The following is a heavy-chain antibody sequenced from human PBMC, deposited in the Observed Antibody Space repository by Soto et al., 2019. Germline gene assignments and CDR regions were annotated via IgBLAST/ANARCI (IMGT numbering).Heavy chain of an antibody. J-gene: IGHJ3*02. CDR1: GYTFTSYA. D-gene: IGHD3-3*01. CDR3: ARAITYYDFWSGYLDI. Sequence: GASVKVSCKVSGYTFTSYAMHWVRQAPGQRLEWMGWINTGNGKPKYSQNFQGRVTITRDTFASTAYMELSSLRSEDTALYYCARAITYYDFWSGYLDIWGQGTMVTVSS. CDR2: INTGNGKP. V-gene: IGHV1-3*04.